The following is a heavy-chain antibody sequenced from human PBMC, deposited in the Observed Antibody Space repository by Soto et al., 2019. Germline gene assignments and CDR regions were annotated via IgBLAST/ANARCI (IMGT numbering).Heavy chain of an antibody. CDR3: ARHAGYCIGASCYGHYAKDV. Sequence: TLSLTCTVSGGSISSGSYYWGWVRQPPGKGLEWIGSIYYSGTTYCNPSLKSRVTISVDTSKNQFSLKLTSVTAADTAVYSCARHAGYCIGASCYGHYAKDVWGQGTTVTVSS. J-gene: IGHJ6*02. D-gene: IGHD2-2*01. V-gene: IGHV4-39*01. CDR1: GGSISSGSYY. CDR2: IYYSGTT.